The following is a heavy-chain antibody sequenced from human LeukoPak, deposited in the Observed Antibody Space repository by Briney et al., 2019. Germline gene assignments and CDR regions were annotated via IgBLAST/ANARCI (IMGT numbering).Heavy chain of an antibody. Sequence: GGSLRLSCAASGFTFSSYAMHWVRQAPGKGLEWVAVISYDGITKYYADSVKGRFTISRDDSQNTLDLQMNSLRAEDTAVYYCARDLSERYSTDYWGQGTLVTVSS. CDR3: ARDLSERYSTDY. D-gene: IGHD1-26*01. CDR1: GFTFSSYA. CDR2: ISYDGITK. V-gene: IGHV3-30-3*01. J-gene: IGHJ4*02.